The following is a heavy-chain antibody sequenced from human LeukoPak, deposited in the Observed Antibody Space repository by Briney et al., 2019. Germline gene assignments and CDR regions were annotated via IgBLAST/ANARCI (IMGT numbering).Heavy chain of an antibody. D-gene: IGHD3-22*01. V-gene: IGHV3-48*03. CDR2: ISSSGSTI. CDR1: GFTFSSYE. Sequence: WRSLRLSCAASGFTFSSYEMNWVRQAPGKGLEWVSYISSSGSTIYYADSVKGRFTISRDNAKNSLYLQMNSLRAEDTAVYYCARCLIYDSSGYYLAPLDYWGQGTLVTVSS. J-gene: IGHJ4*02. CDR3: ARCLIYDSSGYYLAPLDY.